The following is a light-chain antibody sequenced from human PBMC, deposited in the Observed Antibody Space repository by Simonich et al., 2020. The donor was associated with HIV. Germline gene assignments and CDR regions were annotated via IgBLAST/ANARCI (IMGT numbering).Light chain of an antibody. Sequence: DIVMTQSPDSLAVSLGERATINCKSSQSVLYSSKNKNYLALYQQKPGQPPKLLIYWASTRESGVPDRFSGSGSGTDFTLTISSLQAEDVAVYYCQQYYSSPWTFGQGTKVEIK. J-gene: IGKJ1*01. CDR2: WAS. V-gene: IGKV4-1*01. CDR1: QSVLYSSKNKNY. CDR3: QQYYSSPWT.